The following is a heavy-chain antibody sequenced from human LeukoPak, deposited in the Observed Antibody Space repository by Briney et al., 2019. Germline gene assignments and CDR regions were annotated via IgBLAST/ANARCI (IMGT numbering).Heavy chain of an antibody. V-gene: IGHV4-39*07. J-gene: IGHJ3*02. CDR1: GGSISSSSYY. Sequence: SETLSLTCTVSGGSISSSSYYWGWIRQPPGKGLEWIGSIYYSGSTYYNPSLKSRVTISVDTSKNQFSLKLSSVTAADTAVYYCARVHSSGWYRDAFDIWGQGTMVTVSS. CDR2: IYYSGST. D-gene: IGHD6-19*01. CDR3: ARVHSSGWYRDAFDI.